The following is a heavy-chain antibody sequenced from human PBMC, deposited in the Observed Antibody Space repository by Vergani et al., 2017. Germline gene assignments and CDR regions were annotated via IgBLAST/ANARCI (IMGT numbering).Heavy chain of an antibody. J-gene: IGHJ5*02. V-gene: IGHV7-4-1*02. CDR2: INTNTGNP. Sequence: QVQLVQSGSELKKPGASVKVSCKASGYTFTSYAMNWVRQAPGQGLEWMGWINTNTGNPTYAQGFTGRFVFSLDTSVSTAYLQISSLKAEDTAVYYCARDGVVGIWFGARVHGWFDPWGQGTLVTVSS. D-gene: IGHD3-10*01. CDR3: ARDGVVGIWFGARVHGWFDP. CDR1: GYTFTSYA.